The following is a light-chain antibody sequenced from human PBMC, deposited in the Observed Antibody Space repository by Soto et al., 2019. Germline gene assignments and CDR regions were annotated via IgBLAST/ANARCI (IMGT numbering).Light chain of an antibody. J-gene: IGKJ1*01. Sequence: DIQMTQSPSTLSASVGDRVTITCRASQSISSWLAWYQQKPGKAPKLLIYKASSLESGVPSRFSGSGSGTEFTLTISSLQPDDFATYYCQHQPRTFGQGTKVEIK. CDR1: QSISSW. CDR3: QHQPRT. V-gene: IGKV1-5*03. CDR2: KAS.